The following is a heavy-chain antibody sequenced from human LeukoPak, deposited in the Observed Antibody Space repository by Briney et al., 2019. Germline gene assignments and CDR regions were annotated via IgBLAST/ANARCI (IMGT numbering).Heavy chain of an antibody. Sequence: GGSLRLSCAASGFTFSSYAMSWVRLAPGKGLEWVSAISGSGGSTYYADSVKGRFTISRDNSKNTLYLQMNSLRAEDTAVYYCAKRAPSTTYYYDSSGDKGPLDYWGQGTLVTVSS. V-gene: IGHV3-23*01. D-gene: IGHD3-22*01. CDR1: GFTFSSYA. CDR2: ISGSGGST. J-gene: IGHJ4*02. CDR3: AKRAPSTTYYYDSSGDKGPLDY.